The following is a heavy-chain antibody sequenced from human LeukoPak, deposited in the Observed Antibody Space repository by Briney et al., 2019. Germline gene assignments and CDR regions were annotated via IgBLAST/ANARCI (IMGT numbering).Heavy chain of an antibody. V-gene: IGHV1-18*01. Sequence: GASVKVSCKASGYTFTSYGISWVRQAPGPRLEWMGWISAYNGNTNYAQKLQGRVTMTTDTSTSTAYMELRSLRSDDTAVYYCARDLGYNWNVDWFDPWGQGTLVTVSS. D-gene: IGHD1-20*01. J-gene: IGHJ5*02. CDR2: ISAYNGNT. CDR1: GYTFTSYG. CDR3: ARDLGYNWNVDWFDP.